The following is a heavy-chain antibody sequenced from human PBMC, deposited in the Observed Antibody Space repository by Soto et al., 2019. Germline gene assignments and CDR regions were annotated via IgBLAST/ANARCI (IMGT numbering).Heavy chain of an antibody. J-gene: IGHJ5*02. D-gene: IGHD5-12*01. Sequence: QITLKESGPTLVKPTQTLTLTCTFSGFSLSTSGVGVGWIRQPPGKALEWLALIYWDDDKRYNPSLKSRLTIAKDTSKNQVVLTMTNMDPVDTGTYYCAHETSGYSGYDPWGQGALVTVSS. CDR1: GFSLSTSGVG. V-gene: IGHV2-5*02. CDR3: AHETSGYSGYDP. CDR2: IYWDDDK.